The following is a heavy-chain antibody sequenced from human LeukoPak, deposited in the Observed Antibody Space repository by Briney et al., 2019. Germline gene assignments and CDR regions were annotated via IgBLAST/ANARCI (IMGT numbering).Heavy chain of an antibody. CDR2: ISPNSGRT. V-gene: IGHV1-8*01. D-gene: IGHD6-13*01. CDR1: GYTFTSSD. Sequence: GASVKVSCKASGYTFTSSDINWVRQAAGQGLEWMGWISPNSGRTGYAQKFQGRVTMTANTSISTAYMELSSLRFDDTAVYYCARGRSGLAAAGTYDYWGQGTLLPVSS. CDR3: ARGRSGLAAAGTYDY. J-gene: IGHJ4*02.